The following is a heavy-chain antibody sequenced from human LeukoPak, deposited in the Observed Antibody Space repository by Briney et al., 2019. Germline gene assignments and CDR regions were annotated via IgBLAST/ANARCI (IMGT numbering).Heavy chain of an antibody. J-gene: IGHJ3*02. CDR1: GFTFSSYG. Sequence: GGSLRLSCAASGFTFSSYGMHRVRQAPGKGLEWVAVIWYDGSNKYYADSVKGRFTISRYNSKNTLYLQMNSLRAEDTAVYYCARDNQWLTDAFDIWGQGTMVTVSS. CDR3: ARDNQWLTDAFDI. CDR2: IWYDGSNK. D-gene: IGHD6-19*01. V-gene: IGHV3-33*01.